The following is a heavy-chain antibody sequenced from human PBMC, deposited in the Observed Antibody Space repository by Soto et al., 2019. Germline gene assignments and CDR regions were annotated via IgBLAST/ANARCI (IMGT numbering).Heavy chain of an antibody. J-gene: IGHJ4*02. CDR2: INPDGSEK. CDR3: SRSLDS. Sequence: GGSLRLSCAASGFTFSSFWMDWVRQAPGKGLEWVANINPDGSEKQYVDSVKGRFTISRDNAKNSLYLQMSSVTAEDSALYYCSRSLDSWGQGTRVTVSS. V-gene: IGHV3-7*01. CDR1: GFTFSSFW.